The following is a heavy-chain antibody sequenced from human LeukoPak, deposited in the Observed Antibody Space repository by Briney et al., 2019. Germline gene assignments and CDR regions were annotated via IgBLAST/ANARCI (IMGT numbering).Heavy chain of an antibody. Sequence: GGSPRLSCAASGFTVSSNYMSWVRQAPGKGLEWVSVIYSGGSTYYADSVKGRFTIPRDNSKNTLYLQMNSLRAEDTGVYYCASYYGMDVWGQGTTVTVSS. CDR2: IYSGGST. CDR3: ASYYGMDV. V-gene: IGHV3-53*01. J-gene: IGHJ6*02. CDR1: GFTVSSNY.